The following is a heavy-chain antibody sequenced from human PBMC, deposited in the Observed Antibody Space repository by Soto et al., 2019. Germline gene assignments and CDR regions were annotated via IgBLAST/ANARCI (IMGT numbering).Heavy chain of an antibody. CDR3: ARDAYYDFWGKRWFDP. D-gene: IGHD3-3*01. CDR2: IDSGNGDT. V-gene: IGHV1-3*01. Sequence: ASVKVSCKASGYSLTPYAIHWVRQAPGQRLEWMGWIDSGNGDTKYSQNFQDRVTITWDTSASAAYMGLSSLRSEDTAVYYCARDAYYDFWGKRWFDPWGQGTLVTVSS. J-gene: IGHJ5*02. CDR1: GYSLTPYA.